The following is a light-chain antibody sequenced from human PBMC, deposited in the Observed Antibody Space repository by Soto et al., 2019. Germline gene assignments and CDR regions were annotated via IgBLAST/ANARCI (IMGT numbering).Light chain of an antibody. CDR3: QQLNSYPCIN. V-gene: IGKV1-9*01. CDR2: AAS. CDR1: QGISRY. Sequence: DIQLTQSPSFLSASVGDRVTITCRASQGISRYLAWYQQKPGKAPKLLIYAASTLPSGVPSRFSGSGSRTEFTLTISSLQPADFATYYCQQLNSYPCINFGQGTRLEIK. J-gene: IGKJ5*01.